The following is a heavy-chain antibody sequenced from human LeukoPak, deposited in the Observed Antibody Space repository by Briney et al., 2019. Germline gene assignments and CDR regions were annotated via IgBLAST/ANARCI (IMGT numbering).Heavy chain of an antibody. CDR3: AREDPGGTSPRTPLFDY. D-gene: IGHD1-1*01. CDR2: IYSGGST. CDR1: GFTVSSNY. J-gene: IGHJ4*02. V-gene: IGHV3-66*01. Sequence: GGSLRLSCAASGFTVSSNYMSWVRQAPGKGLEWVSVIYSGGSTYYADSVKGRFTISRDNSKNTLYLQMNSLRAEDTAVYYCAREDPGGTSPRTPLFDYWGQGTLVTVSS.